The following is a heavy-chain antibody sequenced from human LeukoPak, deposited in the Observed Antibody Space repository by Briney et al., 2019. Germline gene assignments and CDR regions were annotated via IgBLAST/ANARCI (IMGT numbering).Heavy chain of an antibody. CDR3: AKDASRKGLDY. V-gene: IGHV3-23*01. CDR2: IGGRDGST. CDR1: GFTFSSYG. J-gene: IGHJ4*02. Sequence: GGSLRLSCAASGFTFSSYGMSWARQAPGKGLEWVSAIGGRDGSTYYADSVKGRFTISRDNSKNTLYVQMNSLRAEDTAVYYCAKDASRKGLDYWGQGTLVTVSS.